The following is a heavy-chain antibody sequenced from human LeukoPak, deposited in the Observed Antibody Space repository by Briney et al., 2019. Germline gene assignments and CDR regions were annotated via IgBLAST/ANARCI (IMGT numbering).Heavy chain of an antibody. Sequence: SETLSLTCTISGGSVSDYYWSCIRQSPGKGLEWIGYIYHTGSTSYSPSLKSRVTISADTSQNQFSLKLSSVTAADTAVYYCASRKLRNDYWGQGTLVTVSS. CDR2: IYHTGST. D-gene: IGHD7-27*01. CDR1: GGSVSDYY. V-gene: IGHV4-59*02. CDR3: ASRKLRNDY. J-gene: IGHJ4*02.